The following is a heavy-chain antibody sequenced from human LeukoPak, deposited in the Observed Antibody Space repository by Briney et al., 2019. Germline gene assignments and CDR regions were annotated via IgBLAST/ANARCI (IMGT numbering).Heavy chain of an antibody. CDR3: ARLTIYASGEDS. D-gene: IGHD2/OR15-2a*01. CDR2: IYYSGST. J-gene: IGHJ4*02. CDR1: GGSISSSSYY. Sequence: SETLSLTCAVSGGSISSSSYYWGWIRQPPGKGLEWIRSIYYSGSTYYDPSLKSRVTISVDTSKNQFSLKLSSVTAADTAVYYCARLTIYASGEDSWGQGTLVTVSS. V-gene: IGHV4-39*01.